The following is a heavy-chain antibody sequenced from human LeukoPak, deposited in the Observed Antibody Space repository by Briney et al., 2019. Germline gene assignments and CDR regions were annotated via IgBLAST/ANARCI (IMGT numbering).Heavy chain of an antibody. CDR2: IYSGGST. V-gene: IGHV3-66*01. D-gene: IGHD3-22*01. Sequence: PGWSLRLSCAASGFTVSSNYMSWVRQAPGKGLEWVSVIYSGGSTYYADSVRGRFTISRDNSKNTLYLQMNSLRAEDTAVYYCARGEGSGYYWTPYYYYYGMDVWGQGTTVTVSS. J-gene: IGHJ6*02. CDR1: GFTVSSNY. CDR3: ARGEGSGYYWTPYYYYYGMDV.